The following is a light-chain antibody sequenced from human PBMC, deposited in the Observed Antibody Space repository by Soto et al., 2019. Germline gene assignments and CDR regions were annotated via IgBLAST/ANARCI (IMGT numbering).Light chain of an antibody. CDR2: AAS. J-gene: IGKJ2*01. V-gene: IGKV1-27*01. Sequence: DIPMTQSPSSLSASVGDRVTITCRASQGISNYLAWYQQKPGKVPKLLIHAASTLQSGVPSRFSGSGSGTDFTLTISRLEPEDFAVYFCQVRTDWPPFKYTFGQGTKLEV. CDR3: QVRTDWPPFKYT. CDR1: QGISNY.